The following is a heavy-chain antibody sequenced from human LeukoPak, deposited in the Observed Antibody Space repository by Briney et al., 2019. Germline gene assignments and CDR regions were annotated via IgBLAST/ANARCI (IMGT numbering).Heavy chain of an antibody. V-gene: IGHV3-33*01. J-gene: IGHJ4*02. D-gene: IGHD3-10*01. Sequence: PGGSLRLSCAASGFTFSSYGMHWVRQAPGKGLEWVAVIWYDGSNKYYADSVKGRFTISRDNSKNTLYLQMNSRRAEHTAVYYWASTGGGFDDWGQGTLDTVAS. CDR2: IWYDGSNK. CDR1: GFTFSSYG. CDR3: ASTGGGFDD.